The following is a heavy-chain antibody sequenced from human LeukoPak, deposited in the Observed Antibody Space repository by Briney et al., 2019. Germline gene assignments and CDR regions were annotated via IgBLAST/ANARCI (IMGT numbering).Heavy chain of an antibody. CDR1: RFTFSDHY. J-gene: IGHJ4*02. V-gene: IGHV3-33*06. D-gene: IGHD2-2*01. CDR2: IWYDGSNK. Sequence: GGSLRLSCAASRFTFSDHYMSWIRQAPGKGLEWVAVIWYDGSNKYYADSVKGRFTISRDNSKNTLYLQMNSLRAEDTAVYYCAKDPRRYCSSTSCYSTYFDYWGQGTLVTVSS. CDR3: AKDPRRYCSSTSCYSTYFDY.